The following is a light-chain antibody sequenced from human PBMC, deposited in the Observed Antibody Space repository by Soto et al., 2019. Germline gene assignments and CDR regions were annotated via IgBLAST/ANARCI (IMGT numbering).Light chain of an antibody. V-gene: IGLV2-11*01. CDR2: AVS. Sequence: QSALTQPRSVSVSPGQSVTISCTGTNSDVGGYNFVSWYQQLPGKAPKLMISAVSQRPSGVPDRFSGSKSGNTASLTISGLQADDEADYFCCSYTASDIWVFGGGTQLTVL. CDR3: CSYTASDIWV. J-gene: IGLJ3*02. CDR1: NSDVGGYNF.